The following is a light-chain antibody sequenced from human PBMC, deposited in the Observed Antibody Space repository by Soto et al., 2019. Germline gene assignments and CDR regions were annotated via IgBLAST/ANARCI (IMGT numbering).Light chain of an antibody. CDR2: GAS. J-gene: IGKJ1*01. CDR3: KQYNNWPLT. V-gene: IGKV3-15*01. Sequence: EIVMTQSPATLSVSPGERATLSCRASQSVNNNLAWYQQKPGQAPRLLFYGASTRATGIPARFSGSGSGTDFTLTISSLQSEDFAVYYCKQYNNWPLTFGQGTEVEIK. CDR1: QSVNNN.